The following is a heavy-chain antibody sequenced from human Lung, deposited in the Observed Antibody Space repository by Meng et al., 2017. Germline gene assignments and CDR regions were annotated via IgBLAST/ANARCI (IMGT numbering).Heavy chain of an antibody. V-gene: IGHV4-34*01. D-gene: IGHD4-11*01. CDR3: ARGRTTVAHGFDY. J-gene: IGHJ4*02. Sequence: QLQLPQSGAALLQPSETLSLTCVVSGGSFSDYYWSPIRQPPGKGLEWIGEINHSGRTNYSPSLESRATITVDTSLNNRSLKVSSVTAADSAVYYCARGRTTVAHGFDYWGQGTLVTVSS. CDR2: INHSGRT. CDR1: GGSFSDYY.